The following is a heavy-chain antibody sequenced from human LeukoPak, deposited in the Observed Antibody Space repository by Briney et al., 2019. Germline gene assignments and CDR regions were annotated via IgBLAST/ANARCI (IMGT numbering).Heavy chain of an antibody. Sequence: KPSETLSLTCTVSGASISSYYWSWIRQPPGKGLEWIGYIYYSGSTNYNPYLKSRVTISVDTSKNQFSLKLSSVTAADTAVYYCARESRFLEWSADYWGQGTLVTVSS. V-gene: IGHV4-59*12. CDR1: GASISSYY. J-gene: IGHJ4*02. CDR2: IYYSGST. D-gene: IGHD3-3*01. CDR3: ARESRFLEWSADY.